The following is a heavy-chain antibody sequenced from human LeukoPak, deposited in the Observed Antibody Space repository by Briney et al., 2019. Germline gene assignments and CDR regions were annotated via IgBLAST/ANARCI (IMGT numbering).Heavy chain of an antibody. CDR1: GYTLTELS. CDR2: FDPEDGET. D-gene: IGHD2-2*01. V-gene: IGHV1-24*01. Sequence: VASVKVSCKVSGYTLTELSMHWARQAPGKGLEWMGGFDPEDGETIYAQKFQGRVTMTEDTSTDTAYMELSSLRSEDTAVYYCATARNLIVVVPAAIREFYYGMDVWGQGTTVTVSS. J-gene: IGHJ6*02. CDR3: ATARNLIVVVPAAIREFYYGMDV.